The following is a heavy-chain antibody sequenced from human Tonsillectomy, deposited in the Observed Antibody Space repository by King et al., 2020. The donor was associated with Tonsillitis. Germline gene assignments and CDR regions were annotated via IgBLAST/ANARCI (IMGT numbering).Heavy chain of an antibody. D-gene: IGHD3-10*01. Sequence: QLVQSGAEVKKPGESLKISCKGSGCKFTSYWIGWLRQMPGKGLELMGIIYPGDSDTKYSPSFQGQVTISADKSISTAFLQWSSLKASDTAMYYCARTLYGSGTYHDAFDIWGQGTMVTVS. CDR1: GCKFTSYW. CDR2: IYPGDSDT. J-gene: IGHJ3*02. CDR3: ARTLYGSGTYHDAFDI. V-gene: IGHV5-51*01.